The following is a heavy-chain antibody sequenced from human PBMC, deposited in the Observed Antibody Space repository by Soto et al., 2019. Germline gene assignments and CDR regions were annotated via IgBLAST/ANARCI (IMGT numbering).Heavy chain of an antibody. V-gene: IGHV3-23*01. Sequence: EVPLLESGGNLVQPGGSLRLSCAASGFTFSNYAMSWVRQAPGKGLEWVSVVSGSGDSTYYADSVKGRFTISRDNSKNTLYLQMNSLRAEDMAVYYCARRTSGWYFDYWGQGTLVTVSS. CDR2: VSGSGDST. D-gene: IGHD6-19*01. CDR1: GFTFSNYA. J-gene: IGHJ4*02. CDR3: ARRTSGWYFDY.